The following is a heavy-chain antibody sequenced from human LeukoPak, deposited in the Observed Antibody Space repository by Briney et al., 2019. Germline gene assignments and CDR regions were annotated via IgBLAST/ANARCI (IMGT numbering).Heavy chain of an antibody. Sequence: SETLSLTCTVSGGSISSGDYYWSWIRQPPGKGLEWIGYIYYSGSTYYNPSLKSRVTISVDTSKNQFSLKLSSVTAADTAVYYCAGSITMVRGVYYYWGQGTLVTVSS. CDR2: IYYSGST. D-gene: IGHD3-10*01. CDR3: AGSITMVRGVYYY. J-gene: IGHJ4*02. V-gene: IGHV4-30-4*01. CDR1: GGSISSGDYY.